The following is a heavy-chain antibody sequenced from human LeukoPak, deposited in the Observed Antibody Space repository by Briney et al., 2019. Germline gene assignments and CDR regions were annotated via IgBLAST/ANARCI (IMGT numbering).Heavy chain of an antibody. CDR3: AREGSNYVPYYYYYGMDV. Sequence: ASVKVSCKASGYTFTGYYMHWVRQAPGQGLEWMGWINPNSGGTNYAQKFQGRVTMTRDTSISTAYMELSRLRSDDTAVYYCAREGSNYVPYYYYYGMDVWGQGTTVTVSS. J-gene: IGHJ6*02. D-gene: IGHD4-4*01. CDR2: INPNSGGT. V-gene: IGHV1-2*02. CDR1: GYTFTGYY.